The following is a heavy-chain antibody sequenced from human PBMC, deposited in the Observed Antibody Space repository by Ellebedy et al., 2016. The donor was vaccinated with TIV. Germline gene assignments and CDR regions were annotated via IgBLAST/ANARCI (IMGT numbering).Heavy chain of an antibody. CDR2: INAGNGNT. CDR3: ARDVRYAFDI. D-gene: IGHD5-24*01. CDR1: GYTFTSYA. V-gene: IGHV1-3*01. J-gene: IGHJ3*02. Sequence: AASVKVSCKASGYTFTSYAMHWVRQAPGQRLEWMGWINAGNGNTKYSQKFQGRVTITRDTSTSTAYMELRSLRSDDTAVYYCARDVRYAFDIWGQGTTVTVSS.